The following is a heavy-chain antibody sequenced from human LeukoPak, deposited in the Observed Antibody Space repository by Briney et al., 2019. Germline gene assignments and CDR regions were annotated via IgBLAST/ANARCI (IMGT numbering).Heavy chain of an antibody. D-gene: IGHD3-9*01. J-gene: IGHJ4*02. CDR1: GFTFSDHY. V-gene: IGHV3-72*01. CDR2: TRNKANSYTT. CDR3: ARVLINYDILTGYYREYYFDY. Sequence: GGSLRLSCAASGFTFSDHYMDWVRQAPGKGLEWVGRTRNKANSYTTEYAASVKGRFTISRDDSKNPLYLQMNSLKTEDTAVYYCARVLINYDILTGYYREYYFDYWGQGTLVTVSS.